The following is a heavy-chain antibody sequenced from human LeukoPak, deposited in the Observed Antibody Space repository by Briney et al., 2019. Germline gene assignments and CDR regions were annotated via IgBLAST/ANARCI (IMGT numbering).Heavy chain of an antibody. CDR1: GYTFADYY. D-gene: IGHD6-19*01. CDR3: AREHSSGCDY. CDR2: VDPEDGET. V-gene: IGHV1-69-2*01. Sequence: ASVKISCKVSGYTFADYYMHWVQQAPGKGLEWMGLVDPEDGETIYAEKFQGRVTITADTSTDTAYMELSSLRSADTAVYYCAREHSSGCDYRGQGTLVTVSS. J-gene: IGHJ4*02.